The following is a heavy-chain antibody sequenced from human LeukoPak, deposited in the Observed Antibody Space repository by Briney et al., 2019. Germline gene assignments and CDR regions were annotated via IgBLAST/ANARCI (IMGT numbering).Heavy chain of an antibody. Sequence: SGTLSLTCAVSGGSISSTNWWSWVRQPPGKGLEWIGEIYHSGGTNYNPSLKSRVTISVDKSTNQFSLNLSSVTAADTAVYYCAGGFLSTFDIWGQGTMVTVSS. V-gene: IGHV4-4*02. J-gene: IGHJ3*02. CDR2: IYHSGGT. CDR1: GGSISSTNW. D-gene: IGHD3-16*02. CDR3: AGGFLSTFDI.